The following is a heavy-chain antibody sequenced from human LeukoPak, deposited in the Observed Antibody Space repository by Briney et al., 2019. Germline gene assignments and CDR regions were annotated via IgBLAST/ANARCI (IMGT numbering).Heavy chain of an antibody. CDR2: ISGSGGST. J-gene: IGHJ4*02. D-gene: IGHD3-22*01. V-gene: IGHV3-23*01. Sequence: SGGSLRLSCAASGFTFSSYAMSWVRQAPGKGLEWVSAISGSGGSTYYVDSVKGRFTISRDNAKNSLYLQMNSLRAEDTAVYYCARGDPYYYDSSGYRSWDYWGQGTLVTVSS. CDR3: ARGDPYYYDSSGYRSWDY. CDR1: GFTFSSYA.